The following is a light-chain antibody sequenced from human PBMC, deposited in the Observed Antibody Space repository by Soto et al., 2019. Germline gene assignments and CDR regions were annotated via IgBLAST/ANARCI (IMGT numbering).Light chain of an antibody. CDR1: QSLLYSNGNTY. V-gene: IGKV2-30*01. CDR2: KVS. Sequence: EVVMTQSPLSLPVTLGQPASISCRSSQSLLYSNGNTYLNWFQQRPGQSPRRLFYKVSNRDSGVPDRFSGSGSGTEFTLKISRVEADDVGVYYCMQGTHWPRTFGQGTKVDIK. J-gene: IGKJ1*01. CDR3: MQGTHWPRT.